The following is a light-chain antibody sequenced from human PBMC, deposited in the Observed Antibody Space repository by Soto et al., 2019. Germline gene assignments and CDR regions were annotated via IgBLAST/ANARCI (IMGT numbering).Light chain of an antibody. CDR1: QSVTYN. CDR3: QQYKNWPPLT. J-gene: IGKJ4*01. Sequence: EIVMTQSPATLSVSPGETATLSCRASQSVTYNLAWYQQKPGQGPRLLIYGAFTMATGIPARFSGSGSGTEFTLNISSLQSEDFAVYYCQQYKNWPPLTFGGGTKVEIK. V-gene: IGKV3-15*01. CDR2: GAF.